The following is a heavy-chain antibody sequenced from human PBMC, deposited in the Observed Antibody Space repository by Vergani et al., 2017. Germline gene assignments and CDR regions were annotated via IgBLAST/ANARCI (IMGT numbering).Heavy chain of an antibody. D-gene: IGHD1-26*01. Sequence: QVRLQESGPRQVQPSETLSLSCSVSGYSISIGYYWGWIRQSPGKGLEWIGSIYHGGSAYYNPSLKSRVTISVDKSQNQFSLELTSVTAADSAVYYCARLSGSGFSADLEYWGQGTLVTVSS. CDR1: GYSISIGYY. J-gene: IGHJ4*02. V-gene: IGHV4-38-2*02. CDR3: ARLSGSGFSADLEY. CDR2: IYHGGSA.